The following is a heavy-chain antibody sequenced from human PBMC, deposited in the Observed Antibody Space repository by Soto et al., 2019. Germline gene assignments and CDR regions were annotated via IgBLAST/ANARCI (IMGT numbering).Heavy chain of an antibody. J-gene: IGHJ4*02. V-gene: IGHV1-69*12. CDR2: IIPIFGTA. Sequence: QVQLVQSGAEVKKPGSSVKVSCKASGGTFSSYAISWVRQAPGQGLEWMGGIIPIFGTANYAQKFQGRVTITAGESTSTAYMELSSLRSEDTAVYYCARGGKYYDSSGYYHPFGYWGQGTLVTVSS. D-gene: IGHD3-22*01. CDR1: GGTFSSYA. CDR3: ARGGKYYDSSGYYHPFGY.